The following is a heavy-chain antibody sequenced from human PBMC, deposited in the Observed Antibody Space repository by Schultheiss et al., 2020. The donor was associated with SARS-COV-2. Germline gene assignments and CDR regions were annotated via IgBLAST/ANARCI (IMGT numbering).Heavy chain of an antibody. V-gene: IGHV1-8*02. CDR1: GGTFSSYA. D-gene: IGHD3-22*01. Sequence: ASVKVSCKASGGTFSSYAINWVRQATGQGLEWMGWMNPNSGNTGYAQKFQGRVTMTRDTSTSTVYMELSSLRSEDTAVYYCARAYYDSSGYCDPPCAFDIWGQGTMVTVSS. J-gene: IGHJ3*02. CDR3: ARAYYDSSGYCDPPCAFDI. CDR2: MNPNSGNT.